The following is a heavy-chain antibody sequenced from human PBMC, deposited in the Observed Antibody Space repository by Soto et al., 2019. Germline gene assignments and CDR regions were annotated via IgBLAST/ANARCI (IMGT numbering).Heavy chain of an antibody. CDR3: ARDEEYCSSTSCWNWFDP. Sequence: ASVKVSCKASGYTFASYGISWVRQAPGQGLEWMGWISAYNGNTNYAQKIKGWVTMTRDTSISTAYMELRRLRSDDTAVFYCARDEEYCSSTSCWNWFDPWGQGTLVTVSS. CDR2: ISAYNGNT. J-gene: IGHJ5*02. V-gene: IGHV1-18*01. D-gene: IGHD2-2*01. CDR1: GYTFASYG.